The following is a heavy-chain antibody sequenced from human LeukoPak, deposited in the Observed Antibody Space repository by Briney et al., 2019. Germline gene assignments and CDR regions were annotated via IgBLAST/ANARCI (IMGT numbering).Heavy chain of an antibody. V-gene: IGHV4-39*07. Sequence: SETLSLTFTVSGGSISSSSYYWGWIRQPPGKGLEWIGSIYYSGSTYYNPSLKSRVTISVDTSKNQFSLKLSSVTAADTAVYYCARMMPYYWFWGQGTLVTVSS. CDR3: ARMMPYYWF. CDR1: GGSISSSSYY. D-gene: IGHD2-8*01. CDR2: IYYSGST. J-gene: IGHJ4*02.